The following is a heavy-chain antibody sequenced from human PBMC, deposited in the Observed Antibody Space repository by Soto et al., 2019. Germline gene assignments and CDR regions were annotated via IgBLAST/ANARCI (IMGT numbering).Heavy chain of an antibody. CDR2: IIPIFGTA. CDR1: GGTFSSYA. D-gene: IGHD3-9*01. CDR3: ARELPPRYAYNWFDP. V-gene: IGHV1-69*06. Sequence: SEKVSCKASGGTFSSYAISWVRQAPGQGLEWMGGIIPIFGTANYAQKFQGRVTITADKSTSTAYMELSSLRSEDTAVYYCARELPPRYAYNWFDPWGQGTLVTVSS. J-gene: IGHJ5*02.